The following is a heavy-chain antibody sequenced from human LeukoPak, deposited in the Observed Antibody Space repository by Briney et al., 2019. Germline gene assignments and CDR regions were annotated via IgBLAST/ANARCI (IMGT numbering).Heavy chain of an antibody. J-gene: IGHJ4*02. CDR2: ISAYNGNT. Sequence: EASVKVSCKASGYTFTSYGISWVRHAPGQGLEWMGWISAYNGNTNYAQKLQGRVTMTTDTSTSTAYMELRSLRSDDTAVYYCAANGLTAAGASFDYWGQGTLVTVSS. V-gene: IGHV1-18*01. D-gene: IGHD6-13*01. CDR3: AANGLTAAGASFDY. CDR1: GYTFTSYG.